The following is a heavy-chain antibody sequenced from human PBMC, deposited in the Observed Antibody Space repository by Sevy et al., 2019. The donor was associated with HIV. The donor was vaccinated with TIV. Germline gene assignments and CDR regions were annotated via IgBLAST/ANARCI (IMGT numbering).Heavy chain of an antibody. CDR3: ARDLGWYGGNSIVY. CDR2: ISADSGNS. CDR1: GYPFSSYG. Sequence: ASVKVSCKASGYPFSSYGISWVRQAPGQGLEWMGWISADSGNSNYAQNLQGRDTMTTDTSTSTAYMELRCLRFDDTAVYSCARDLGWYGGNSIVYWGQGTLVTVSS. D-gene: IGHD2-21*02. J-gene: IGHJ4*02. V-gene: IGHV1-18*01.